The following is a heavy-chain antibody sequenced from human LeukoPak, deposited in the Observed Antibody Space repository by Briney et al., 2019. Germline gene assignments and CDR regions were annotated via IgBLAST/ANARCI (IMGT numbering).Heavy chain of an antibody. Sequence: PSETLSLTCTVSGGSISSYYWSWIRQPPGKGLEWIGYIYYSGSTNYSLSLKSRVTISVDTSKNQFSLKLSSVSAADTAVYYCARLSDSSAYGRSGYYFDYWGQGTLVTVSS. CDR2: IYYSGST. CDR1: GGSISSYY. J-gene: IGHJ4*02. D-gene: IGHD3-22*01. CDR3: ARLSDSSAYGRSGYYFDY. V-gene: IGHV4-59*01.